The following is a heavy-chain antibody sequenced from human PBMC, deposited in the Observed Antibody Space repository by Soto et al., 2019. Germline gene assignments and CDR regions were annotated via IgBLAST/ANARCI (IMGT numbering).Heavy chain of an antibody. CDR2: ITSSGSTI. D-gene: IGHD6-19*01. V-gene: IGHV3-11*01. J-gene: IGHJ4*02. Sequence: QVPLVESGGALVKPGGSLRLSCAASGFTFSDYYMSWIRQAPGKGLEWVSYITSSGSTIYYADSVKGRFTISRDNDKKSLYLQMNSLRAEDTAVYYCARVAWGASGWSGFDYWGQGTLVTVSS. CDR3: ARVAWGASGWSGFDY. CDR1: GFTFSDYY.